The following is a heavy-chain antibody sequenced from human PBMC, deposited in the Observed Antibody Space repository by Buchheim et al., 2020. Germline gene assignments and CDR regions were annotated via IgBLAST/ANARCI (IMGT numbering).Heavy chain of an antibody. Sequence: EVQLVESGGGLVQSGGSLRLSCAASGFTFSTYWMHWVRQAPGKGLVWVSHINSDGKTTTYADSVKGRFTVSRDNANTTLSLQMNSLRAEDTAVYYCVRVAGGNSPYYFDYWGQGAL. CDR3: VRVAGGNSPYYFDY. V-gene: IGHV3-74*01. CDR1: GFTFSTYW. D-gene: IGHD4-23*01. J-gene: IGHJ4*02. CDR2: INSDGKTT.